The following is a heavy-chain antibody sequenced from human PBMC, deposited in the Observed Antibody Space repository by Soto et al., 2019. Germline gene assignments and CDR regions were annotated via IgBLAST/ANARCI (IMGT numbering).Heavy chain of an antibody. D-gene: IGHD6-13*01. CDR2: IKRDGSGG. CDR1: GFTFSNYW. V-gene: IGHV3-7*01. CDR3: ARDVSPGSSGWYFDAFDI. J-gene: IGHJ3*02. Sequence: QLVESGGGLVQPGGSLRLSCAAYGFTFSNYWMTWVRQAPGKGLEWVANIKRDGSGGSYLDSVRGRFTVSRDNARNSLYLQMNSLRAEDTALYYCARDVSPGSSGWYFDAFDIWGQGTMVTVSS.